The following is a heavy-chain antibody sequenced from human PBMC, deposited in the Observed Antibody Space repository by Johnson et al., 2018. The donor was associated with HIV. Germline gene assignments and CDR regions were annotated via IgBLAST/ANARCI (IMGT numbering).Heavy chain of an antibody. CDR3: ARGLGVIVIADAFDI. J-gene: IGHJ3*02. D-gene: IGHD3-16*02. CDR1: GFTFSSYA. CDR2: ISGSGGST. V-gene: IGHV3-23*04. Sequence: VQLVESGGGLVQPGGSLRLSCAASGFTFSSYAMSWVRQAPGKGLEWVSAISGSGGSTYYADSVKGRFTISRDNSKNTLSLQMNGLRAEDTAVYYCARGLGVIVIADAFDIWGQGTMVTVSS.